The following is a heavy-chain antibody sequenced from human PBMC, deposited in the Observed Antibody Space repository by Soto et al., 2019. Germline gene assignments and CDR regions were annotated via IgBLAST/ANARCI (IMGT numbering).Heavy chain of an antibody. CDR1: GGSLSGYY. J-gene: IGHJ5*02. V-gene: IGHV4-34*01. D-gene: IGHD3-10*01. Sequence: SETLSLTCTVYGGSLSGYYWSWIRQSPQKGLEWIGEINYSGNTLYNPSLKSRITMSVDTLKKEFSLNLTSVTAADTAVYYCARVGPPGGSETYFDLRRFDPWGQGTLVTVS. CDR3: ARVGPPGGSETYFDLRRFDP. CDR2: INYSGNT.